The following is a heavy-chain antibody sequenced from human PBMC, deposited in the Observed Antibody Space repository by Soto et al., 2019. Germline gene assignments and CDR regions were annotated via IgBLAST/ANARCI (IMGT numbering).Heavy chain of an antibody. V-gene: IGHV3-53*01. D-gene: IGHD5-18*01. J-gene: IGHJ3*02. CDR1: VLSVSCEY. CDR3: ARRDDSEAFDI. Sequence: WWSLRLSCRASVLSVSCEYISWFRQPPGKGLEWVSIIYRGGGTYYADSAKGRCIISRDASKNTVFLQVNSLRAEDTAMYYCARRDDSEAFDIWGQGTMVTVSS. CDR2: IYRGGGT.